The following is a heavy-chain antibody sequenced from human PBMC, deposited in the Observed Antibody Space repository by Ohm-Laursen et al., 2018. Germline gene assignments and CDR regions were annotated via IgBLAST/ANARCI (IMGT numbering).Heavy chain of an antibody. CDR2: IIPILGIA. CDR1: GGTFSSYA. Sequence: SVKVSCKASGGTFSSYAISWVRQAPGQGLEWMGRIIPILGIANYAQKFQGRVTITADKSTSTAYMELSSLRSEDTAVYYCAREIVVVKYYFDYWGQGTLVTVSS. J-gene: IGHJ4*02. D-gene: IGHD3-22*01. V-gene: IGHV1-69*04. CDR3: AREIVVVKYYFDY.